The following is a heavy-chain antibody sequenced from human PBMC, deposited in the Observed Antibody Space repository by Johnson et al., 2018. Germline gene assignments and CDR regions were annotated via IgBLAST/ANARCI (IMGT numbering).Heavy chain of an antibody. V-gene: IGHV3-30-3*01. Sequence: QVQLVESGGGVVQPGRSLRLSCAASGFTFSSYAMHWVRQAPGKGLEWVAVISYDGSNKYYADSVKGRFTISRDNSKNTLYLQMNSLRAEDTAVYYCASSVDCSSTSCYLPFDYWGQGTLVTVSS. D-gene: IGHD2-2*01. CDR1: GFTFSSYA. CDR2: ISYDGSNK. CDR3: ASSVDCSSTSCYLPFDY. J-gene: IGHJ4*02.